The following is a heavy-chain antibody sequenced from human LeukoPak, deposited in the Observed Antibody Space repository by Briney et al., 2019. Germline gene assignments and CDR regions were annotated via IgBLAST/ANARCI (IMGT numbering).Heavy chain of an antibody. CDR2: IYSGGST. D-gene: IGHD3-22*01. Sequence: GGSLRLSCAASGFTVSSNCMSWVRQAPGKGLEWVSIIYSGGSTYYADSVKGRFTISRDNSKNTLYLQMNSLRAEDTAVYYCARGYYYDSSAYYSDAFDIWGQGTMVTVSS. CDR1: GFTVSSNC. J-gene: IGHJ3*02. V-gene: IGHV3-53*01. CDR3: ARGYYYDSSAYYSDAFDI.